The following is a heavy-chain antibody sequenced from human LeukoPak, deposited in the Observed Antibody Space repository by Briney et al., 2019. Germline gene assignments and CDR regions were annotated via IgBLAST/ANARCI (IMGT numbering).Heavy chain of an antibody. CDR1: GFTFSNYS. J-gene: IGHJ4*02. D-gene: IGHD5-18*01. Sequence: PGGTLRLSCAASGFTFSNYSMSWARQPPGKGLEWVSAINGSGGSTYYAASVKGRFTISRDNSKSTRYLQMNSLRAEDTAVYYCTKGTIWLPFDYWGQGTLVTVSS. CDR2: INGSGGST. CDR3: TKGTIWLPFDY. V-gene: IGHV3-23*01.